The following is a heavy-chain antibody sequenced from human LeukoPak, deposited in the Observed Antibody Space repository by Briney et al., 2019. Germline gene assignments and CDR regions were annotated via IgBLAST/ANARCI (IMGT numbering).Heavy chain of an antibody. V-gene: IGHV4-59*01. D-gene: IGHD3-10*01. Sequence: PSETLSLTCTVSGGSISSYHWSWIRQPPGKGLEWIGYIFYSGSTNYNPSLKSRVTISVDTSKKQFSLKPSSVTAADTAVYYCARDRDYYGSVVFDYWGQGTLVTVSS. CDR2: IFYSGST. CDR3: ARDRDYYGSVVFDY. CDR1: GGSISSYH. J-gene: IGHJ4*02.